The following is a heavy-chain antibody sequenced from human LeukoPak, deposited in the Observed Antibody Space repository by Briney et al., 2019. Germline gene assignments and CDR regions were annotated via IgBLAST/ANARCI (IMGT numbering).Heavy chain of an antibody. CDR3: ARRVSAYYYFDY. J-gene: IGHJ4*02. D-gene: IGHD5-12*01. CDR2: IYHSGIT. CDR1: GASISNHNY. V-gene: IGHV4-4*02. Sequence: SETLSLTCAVSGASISNHNYWSWVRQSPGKGLEWIGEIYHSGITNYNPSLKSRVAISVDKSKNQFSLNLNSLTAADTALYYCARRVSAYYYFDYWGQGTLVTVSS.